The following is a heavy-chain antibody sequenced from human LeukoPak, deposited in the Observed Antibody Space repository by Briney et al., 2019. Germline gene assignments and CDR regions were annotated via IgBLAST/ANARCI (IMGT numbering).Heavy chain of an antibody. J-gene: IGHJ4*02. V-gene: IGHV4-34*01. D-gene: IGHD3-9*01. Sequence: PSETLSLTCAVYGGSFSGYYWSWIRQPPGKGLEWIGKINHSGSTNYNPSLKSRVTISVDTSKNQFSLKLSSVTAADTAVYYCARGRRPTYYDILTGYPTPYYFDYWGQGTLVTVSS. CDR3: ARGRRPTYYDILTGYPTPYYFDY. CDR1: GGSFSGYY. CDR2: INHSGST.